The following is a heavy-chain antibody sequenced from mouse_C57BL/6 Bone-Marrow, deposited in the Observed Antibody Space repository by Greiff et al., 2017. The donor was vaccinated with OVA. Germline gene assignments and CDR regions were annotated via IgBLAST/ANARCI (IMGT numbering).Heavy chain of an antibody. CDR2: IYPRSGNT. V-gene: IGHV1-81*01. J-gene: IGHJ2*01. CDR1: GYTFTSYG. Sequence: LVESGAELARPGASVKLSCKASGYTFTSYGISWVKQRNGPGIEWIGEIYPRSGNTYYNEKFKGKATLTADKSSSTAYMELRSLTSEDSAVYFCARRGWGEDYWGQGTTLTVSS. CDR3: ARRGWGEDY. D-gene: IGHD3-3*01.